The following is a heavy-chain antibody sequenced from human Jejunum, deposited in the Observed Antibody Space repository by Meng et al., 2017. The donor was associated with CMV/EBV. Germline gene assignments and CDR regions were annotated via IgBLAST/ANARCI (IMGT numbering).Heavy chain of an antibody. CDR1: GYTFTSQY. D-gene: IGHD1-26*01. J-gene: IGHJ4*02. V-gene: IGHV1-18*01. CDR3: ARVEVGITSGDY. CDR2: ISGYNGDT. Sequence: QVQLVQSGVRVKKPGASVKVSCKGFGYTFTSQYFSWLRQAPGQGLEWMGWISGYNGDTNYAQNLQGRVTMTTDTSTNTVYMELRSLRSDDTAVYYCARVEVGITSGDYWGQGTLVTVSS.